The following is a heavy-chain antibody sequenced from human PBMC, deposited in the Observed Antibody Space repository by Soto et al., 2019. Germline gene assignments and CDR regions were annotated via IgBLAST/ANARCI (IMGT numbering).Heavy chain of an antibody. CDR3: RSGCSPTSFDF. Sequence: PSQTLSLTCAISGDSVSSNSAAWNWIRQSPSRGPEWLGRTYHGSKWSTDYAVTVKSRISVNTDTSRNQFSLQLSSVTPEDTGVYFGRSGCSPTSFDFWGQGTMVTVSS. CDR1: GDSVSSNSAA. V-gene: IGHV6-1*01. J-gene: IGHJ4*02. CDR2: TYHGSKWST. D-gene: IGHD6-19*01.